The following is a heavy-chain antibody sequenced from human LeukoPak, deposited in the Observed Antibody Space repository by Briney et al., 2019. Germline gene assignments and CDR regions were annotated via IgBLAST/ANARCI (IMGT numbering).Heavy chain of an antibody. CDR1: GFTFSSYG. V-gene: IGHV3-30*18. D-gene: IGHD5-18*01. CDR3: AKAGIHSIQLGDY. Sequence: PGGSLRLSCAASGFTFSSYGMHWVRQAPGKGLEWVAVISYDGSNKYYADSVKGRFTISRDNSKNTLYLQMNSLRAEDTAVYYCAKAGIHSIQLGDYWGQGTLVTVSS. CDR2: ISYDGSNK. J-gene: IGHJ4*02.